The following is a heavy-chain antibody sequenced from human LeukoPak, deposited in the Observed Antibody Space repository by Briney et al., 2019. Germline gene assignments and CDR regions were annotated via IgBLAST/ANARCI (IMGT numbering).Heavy chain of an antibody. CDR3: AKSDGYGLIDY. D-gene: IGHD2-21*02. V-gene: IGHV4-39*01. Sequence: PSEALSLTRAVSGASIRGRGYYWGWIPQPPGVELQWIGNIYHTGSTYYNASLQSRVTISIDTSKNQFSLRLNSVTAADTAMYYCAKSDGYGLIDYWGQGTLVTVSS. CDR1: GASIRGRGYY. CDR2: IYHTGST. J-gene: IGHJ4*02.